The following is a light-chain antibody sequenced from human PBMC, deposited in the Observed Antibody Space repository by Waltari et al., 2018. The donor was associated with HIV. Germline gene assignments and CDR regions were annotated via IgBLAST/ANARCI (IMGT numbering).Light chain of an antibody. CDR3: AAWDDSLSGLV. Sequence: QSVLTQPPSASGTPGQRVTISCSGSSSNIGGNYVYWYQQLPGTAPKPLSYRNNRRPSGVPDRFSGSKSGTSASLAISGLRSEDEADYYCAAWDDSLSGLVFGGGTKLTVL. V-gene: IGLV1-47*01. CDR2: RNN. J-gene: IGLJ3*02. CDR1: SSNIGGNY.